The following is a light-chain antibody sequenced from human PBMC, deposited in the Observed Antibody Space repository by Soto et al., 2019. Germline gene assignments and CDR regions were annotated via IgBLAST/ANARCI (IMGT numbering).Light chain of an antibody. V-gene: IGLV1-44*01. CDR2: ANN. CDR3: AAWDDSLNGYV. J-gene: IGLJ1*01. CDR1: SSNIGSNT. Sequence: QSVLTKPPSASGTPGQRVTISCSGSSSNIGSNTVNWYQQLPGTAPKLLIHANNQRPSGVPDRFSGSKSGTSASLAISWLQSEEADYYCAAWDDSLNGYVFGTGTKVTVL.